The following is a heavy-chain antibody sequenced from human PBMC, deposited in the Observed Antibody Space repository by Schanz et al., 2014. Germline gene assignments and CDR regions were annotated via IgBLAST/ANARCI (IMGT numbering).Heavy chain of an antibody. V-gene: IGHV3-23*01. CDR2: IGGSGDST. Sequence: VQLLESGGTVVQPGGSLRLSCAASGFTFSNHALSWVRQAPGKGLEWVSGIGGSGDSTHYADSVKGRFIISRDNSKNTLYLQVNSLRAEDTAVYYCAKHVRSLTGNDYWGQGTLVTVSS. CDR3: AKHVRSLTGNDY. D-gene: IGHD3-9*01. CDR1: GFTFSNHA. J-gene: IGHJ4*02.